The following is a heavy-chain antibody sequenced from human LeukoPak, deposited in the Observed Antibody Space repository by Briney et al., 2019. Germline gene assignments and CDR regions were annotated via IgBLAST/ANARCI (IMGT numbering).Heavy chain of an antibody. Sequence: ASVKVSCKASGYTFTGYYMNWVRQAPGQGLEWMGWMTPNSGGTNYAQKFQGRVTMTRDTSISTAYMELSRLRSDDTAVYYCAREAAYGSGSLGTVENWFDPWGQGTLVTVPS. D-gene: IGHD3-10*01. CDR1: GYTFTGYY. CDR2: MTPNSGGT. CDR3: AREAAYGSGSLGTVENWFDP. J-gene: IGHJ5*02. V-gene: IGHV1-2*02.